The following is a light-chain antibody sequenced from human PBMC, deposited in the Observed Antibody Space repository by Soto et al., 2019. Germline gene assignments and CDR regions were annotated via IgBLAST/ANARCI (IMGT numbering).Light chain of an antibody. CDR1: QSVNSN. V-gene: IGKV3-15*01. J-gene: IGKJ3*01. CDR3: QQYNNWPFT. Sequence: EKPMKHSAVTLSVSPGVGATLSCRASQSVNSNLAWYQQKPGQAPRLLIYGASTRATGIPASFIGNGSGTEFTLTASSLQPEDFAVYYCQQYNNWPFTFAPGTKVDI. CDR2: GAS.